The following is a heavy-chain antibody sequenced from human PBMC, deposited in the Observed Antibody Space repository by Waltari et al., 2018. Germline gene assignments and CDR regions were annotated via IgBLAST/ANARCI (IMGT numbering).Heavy chain of an antibody. V-gene: IGHV3-23*04. CDR3: ARGGLTATTKYAPWYFDL. J-gene: IGHJ2*01. Sequence: EVQLVESGGGLVQPGGSLRLSCTASGFTFSSYGMTWVRQAPGKGLEWVSAIGGSTGSTNYADSVRGRLTITRDNSKNTLYLQMNSLRAEDTALYYCARGGLTATTKYAPWYFDLWGRGTLVTVSS. CDR2: IGGSTGST. D-gene: IGHD1-7*01. CDR1: GFTFSSYG.